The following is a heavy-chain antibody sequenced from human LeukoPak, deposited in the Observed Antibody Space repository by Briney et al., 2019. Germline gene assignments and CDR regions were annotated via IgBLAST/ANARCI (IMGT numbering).Heavy chain of an antibody. D-gene: IGHD6-6*01. CDR2: IYYSGST. Sequence: SETLSLTCTVSGGSISSYYWSWIRQPPGKGLEWIGYIYYSGSTNYNPSLKSRVTISVDTFKNQFSLKLSSVTAADTAVYYCARGSRDSSSPLTFDYWGQGTLVTVSS. V-gene: IGHV4-59*01. J-gene: IGHJ4*02. CDR1: GGSISSYY. CDR3: ARGSRDSSSPLTFDY.